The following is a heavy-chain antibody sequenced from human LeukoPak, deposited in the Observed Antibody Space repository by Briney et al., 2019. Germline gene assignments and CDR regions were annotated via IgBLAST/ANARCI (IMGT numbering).Heavy chain of an antibody. CDR3: ATAGNYRFDY. D-gene: IGHD5-24*01. J-gene: IGHJ4*02. CDR1: EFTFSSLW. CDR2: INTDGTTT. V-gene: IGHV3-74*01. Sequence: PGGSLRLSCVVSEFTFSSLWMHWVRQAPGQGLVWVSRINTDGTTTNYADSVKGRFTISRDNAKNTLYLQMNSLRAVDTAVYYCATAGNYRFDYWGQGTLVTVSS.